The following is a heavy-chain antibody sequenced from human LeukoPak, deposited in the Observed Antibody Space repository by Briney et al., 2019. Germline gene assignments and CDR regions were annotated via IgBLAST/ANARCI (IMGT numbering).Heavy chain of an antibody. CDR2: VSGGGSRT. CDR1: GFTFSSFA. V-gene: IGHV3-23*01. D-gene: IGHD1-1*01. CDR3: AKANWVSNADAVW. J-gene: IGHJ4*02. Sequence: GGSLRLSCAASGFTFSSFAMTWVRQAPGKGLEWVCGVSGGGSRTYYADSVKGRFTLSRDDSRNKVYLQLNNLRVEDTAIYYCAKANWVSNADAVWWGQGTQVTVSS.